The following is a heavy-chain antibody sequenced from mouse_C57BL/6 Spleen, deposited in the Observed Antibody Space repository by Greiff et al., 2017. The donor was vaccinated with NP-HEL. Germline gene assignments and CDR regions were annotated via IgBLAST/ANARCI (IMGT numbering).Heavy chain of an antibody. CDR1: GYTFTSYG. V-gene: IGHV1-81*01. CDR3: ARERNYYGSRIYFDY. CDR2: IYPRSGNT. J-gene: IGHJ2*01. Sequence: QVQLKQSGAELARPGASVKLSCKASGYTFTSYGISWVKQRTGQGLEWIGEIYPRSGNTYYNEKFKGKATLTADKSSSTAYMELRSLTSEDSAVYFCARERNYYGSRIYFDYWGQGTTLTVSS. D-gene: IGHD1-1*01.